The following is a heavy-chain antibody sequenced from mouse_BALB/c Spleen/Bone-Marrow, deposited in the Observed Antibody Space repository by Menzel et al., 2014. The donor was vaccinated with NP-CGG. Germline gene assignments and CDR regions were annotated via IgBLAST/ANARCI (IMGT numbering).Heavy chain of an antibody. V-gene: IGHV5-17*02. J-gene: IGHJ2*01. D-gene: IGHD4-1*01. CDR2: ISSGSSTI. Sequence: EVKLVESGGGLVQPGGSRKLSCAASGFTFSSFGMHWVRRAPERGLEWVAYISSGSSTIFYADTVKGRFTISRDNPKNTLFLQMTRRRSEDTAMYYCTRGGNWEDFDYWGQGTTLTVSS. CDR1: GFTFSSFG. CDR3: TRGGNWEDFDY.